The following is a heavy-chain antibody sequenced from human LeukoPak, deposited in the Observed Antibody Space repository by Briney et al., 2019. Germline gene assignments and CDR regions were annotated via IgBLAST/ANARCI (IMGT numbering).Heavy chain of an antibody. V-gene: IGHV3-7*05. J-gene: IGHJ6*02. CDR2: INQDGSEK. CDR3: VRDGPGGIEARKRYYGMDV. D-gene: IGHD6-6*01. Sequence: GGSLRLSCAASGFTFSIYWMSWVRQAPGKGLEWVASINQDGSEKYYVDSVKGRCTISRDNAKTSPYLQMSSLRAEDAAAYYCVRDGPGGIEARKRYYGMDVWGQGTTVSVSS. CDR1: GFTFSIYW.